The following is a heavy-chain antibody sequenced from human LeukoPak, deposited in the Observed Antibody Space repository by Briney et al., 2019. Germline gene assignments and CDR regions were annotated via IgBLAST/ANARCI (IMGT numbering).Heavy chain of an antibody. V-gene: IGHV5-51*01. D-gene: IGHD2-8*01. Sequence: GESLKISCKGSGYSFTGYWIGWVRQMPGKGLEWMGIIYPGDSDTRYSPSFQGQVTISADKSISTAYLQWSSLKASDTAMYYCARRQGSCTNGVCYTLHGVDVWGQGTTVTVSS. CDR2: IYPGDSDT. J-gene: IGHJ6*02. CDR3: ARRQGSCTNGVCYTLHGVDV. CDR1: GYSFTGYW.